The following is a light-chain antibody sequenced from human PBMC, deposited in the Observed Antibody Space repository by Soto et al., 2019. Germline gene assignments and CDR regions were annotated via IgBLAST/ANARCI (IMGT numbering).Light chain of an antibody. CDR1: QNISIY. CDR3: QQSYGTPFT. CDR2: SAS. J-gene: IGKJ3*01. Sequence: DIQMTQSPSTLSASVGDRVTITCRASQNISIYLNWYQQRPGRAPNLLVYSASNLQSGVPSRVSGTGSQTDFPLSISGLQPEDFATYYCQQSYGTPFTFGPGTTVDI. V-gene: IGKV1-39*01.